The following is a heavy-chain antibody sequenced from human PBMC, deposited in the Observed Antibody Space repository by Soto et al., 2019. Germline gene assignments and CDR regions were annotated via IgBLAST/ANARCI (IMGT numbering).Heavy chain of an antibody. CDR2: IYYNGST. V-gene: IGHV4-59*01. D-gene: IGHD3-3*01. CDR3: ARNGPYYDLWSGYYRNDYYYYSMDV. Sequence: SETLSLTCTVSGDSISSYFWSWIWQPPAKGLEWIGYIYYNGSTKYNPSLKSRVTMSVDTSENQFSLKLSSVTAADTAVYYCARNGPYYDLWSGYYRNDYYYYSMDVWGQGTTVTVSS. J-gene: IGHJ6*02. CDR1: GDSISSYF.